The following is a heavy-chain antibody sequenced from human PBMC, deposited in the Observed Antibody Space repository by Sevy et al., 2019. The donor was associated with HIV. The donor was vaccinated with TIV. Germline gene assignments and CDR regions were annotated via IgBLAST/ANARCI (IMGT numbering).Heavy chain of an antibody. V-gene: IGHV3-30-3*01. J-gene: IGHJ4*02. CDR3: AGGGILVECDDRTTAFDF. CDR2: ISSDGVNK. Sequence: GGSLRLSCSVSGFTFNTYSFHWVRQAPGMGLEWVSVISSDGVNKYYADSVRGRFTISRDNSKSPLYLQMNNLRAGDTGVSYCAGGGILVECDDRTTAFDFWGQGTLVTVSS. CDR1: GFTFNTYS. D-gene: IGHD3-3*01.